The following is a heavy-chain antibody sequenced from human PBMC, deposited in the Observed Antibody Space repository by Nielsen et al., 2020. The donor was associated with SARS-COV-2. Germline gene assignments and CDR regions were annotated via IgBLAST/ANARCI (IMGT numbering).Heavy chain of an antibody. CDR3: ARGAWLDP. Sequence: ASVQVSCKASGYSFTSYDMHWVRQAPGQGLEWMGVIYPSVDSTIYAQKFQGRVSMTRDTSTSTVSMELRSLRSEDTAVYYCARGAWLDPWGQGTLVSVSS. D-gene: IGHD1-26*01. CDR2: IYPSVDST. V-gene: IGHV1-46*01. CDR1: GYSFTSYD. J-gene: IGHJ5*02.